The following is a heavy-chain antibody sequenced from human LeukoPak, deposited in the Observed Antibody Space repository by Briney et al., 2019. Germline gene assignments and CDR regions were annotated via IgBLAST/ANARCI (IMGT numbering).Heavy chain of an antibody. D-gene: IGHD2-2*01. CDR2: MNPNSGNT. CDR1: GYTFTSYD. J-gene: IGHJ5*02. Sequence: ASVKVSCKASGYTFTSYDINWVRQATGQGLEWMGWMNPNSGNTGYAQKFQSRVTITRNTSISTAYMELSSLRSEDTAVYYCARGGSPLGYCSSTSCYEGDNWFDPWGQGTLVTVSS. CDR3: ARGGSPLGYCSSTSCYEGDNWFDP. V-gene: IGHV1-8*03.